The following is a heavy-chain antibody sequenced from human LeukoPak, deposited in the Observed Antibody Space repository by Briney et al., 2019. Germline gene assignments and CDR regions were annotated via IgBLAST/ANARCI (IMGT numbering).Heavy chain of an antibody. CDR3: ARDFSSSWYIIYYYYGMDV. CDR1: GFTFSSYW. V-gene: IGHV3-74*01. J-gene: IGHJ6*02. Sequence: GSLRLSCAASGFTFSSYWMNWVRQAPGKGLVRVSRIASDGSSTTYADSVKGRFSISRDNAKNTLYLQMNSLRVEDTAVYYCARDFSSSWYIIYYYYGMDVWGQGTTVTVSS. CDR2: IASDGSST. D-gene: IGHD6-13*01.